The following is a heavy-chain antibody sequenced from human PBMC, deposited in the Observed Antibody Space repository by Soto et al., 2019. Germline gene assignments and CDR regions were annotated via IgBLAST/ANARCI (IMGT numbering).Heavy chain of an antibody. V-gene: IGHV3-9*01. D-gene: IGHD6-13*01. CDR3: AKASLAAAGTDFDY. J-gene: IGHJ4*02. CDR1: GFTFDDYA. Sequence: EVQLVESGGGLVQPGRSLRLSCAASGFTFDDYAMHWVRQAPGKGLEWVSGISWNSGSIGYADSVKGRFTISRDNAKNSLYLQMNSLRAEDTALYCCAKASLAAAGTDFDYWGQGTLVTVSS. CDR2: ISWNSGSI.